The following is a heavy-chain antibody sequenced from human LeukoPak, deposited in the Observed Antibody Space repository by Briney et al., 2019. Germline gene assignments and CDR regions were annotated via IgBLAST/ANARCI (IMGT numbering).Heavy chain of an antibody. CDR2: IIPIFGTA. D-gene: IGHD1-26*01. Sequence: ASVKVSCKASGYTFTSYGISWVRQAPGQGLEWMGGIIPIFGTANYAQKFQGRVTITADKSTSTAYMELSSLRSEDTAVYYCARDNSVGDTAWWFDPWGQGTLVTVSS. CDR3: ARDNSVGDTAWWFDP. V-gene: IGHV1-69*06. J-gene: IGHJ5*02. CDR1: GYTFTSYG.